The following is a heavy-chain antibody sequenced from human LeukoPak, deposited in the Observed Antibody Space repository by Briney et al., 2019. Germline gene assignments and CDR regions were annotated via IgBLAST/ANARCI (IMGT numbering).Heavy chain of an antibody. V-gene: IGHV3-30*04. CDR2: IAYDGSDK. D-gene: IGHD6-6*01. CDR3: ARDSSGLDY. Sequence: PGGSLRLSCAASRFTFSRYSMHWVRQAPGKGLEWVAVIAYDGSDKQYADSVKGRFTISRDNSKNTLYLQMNSLTPEDTAVYYCARDSSGLDYWGQGTLVTVSS. J-gene: IGHJ4*02. CDR1: RFTFSRYS.